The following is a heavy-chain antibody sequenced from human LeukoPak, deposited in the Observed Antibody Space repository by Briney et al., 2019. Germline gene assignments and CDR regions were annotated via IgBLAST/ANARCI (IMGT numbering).Heavy chain of an antibody. D-gene: IGHD6-19*01. CDR1: GFTFSDHY. J-gene: IGHJ4*02. V-gene: IGHV4-38-2*01. Sequence: PGGSLRLSCVGSGFTFSDHYVDWIRQPPGKGLEWIGSIYYSGSTYYNPSLKSRVTISVDTSKNQFSLKLSSVTAADTAVYYCARVVGYSSGWYDYWGQGTLVTVSS. CDR3: ARVVGYSSGWYDY. CDR2: IYYSGST.